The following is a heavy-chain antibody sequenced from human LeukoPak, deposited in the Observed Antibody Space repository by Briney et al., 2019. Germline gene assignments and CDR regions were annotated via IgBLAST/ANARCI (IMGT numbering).Heavy chain of an antibody. CDR1: GFTFSNAW. V-gene: IGHV3-15*01. Sequence: GGSLRLSCAASGFTFSNAWMSWVRQAPGKGREWVGRIKSKTDGGTTDYAAPVKGRFTISRDDSKNTLFLQMNSLKAEDTGVYYCTVVNYGSGSYPLGYWGQGTLVTVSS. J-gene: IGHJ4*02. CDR2: IKSKTDGGTT. D-gene: IGHD3-10*01. CDR3: TVVNYGSGSYPLGY.